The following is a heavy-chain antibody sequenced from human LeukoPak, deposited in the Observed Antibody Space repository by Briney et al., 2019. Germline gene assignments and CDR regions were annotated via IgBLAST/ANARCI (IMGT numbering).Heavy chain of an antibody. CDR1: GGSTSSSSYY. Sequence: SEALSLTCTVSGGSTSSSSYYWGWIRQPPGKGLEWIGSIYYSGSTYYNPSLKSRVTISVDTSKNQFSLKLSSVTAADTAVYYCAGLDYDFWSGPFDYWGQGTLVTVSS. CDR3: AGLDYDFWSGPFDY. CDR2: IYYSGST. V-gene: IGHV4-39*01. D-gene: IGHD3-3*01. J-gene: IGHJ4*02.